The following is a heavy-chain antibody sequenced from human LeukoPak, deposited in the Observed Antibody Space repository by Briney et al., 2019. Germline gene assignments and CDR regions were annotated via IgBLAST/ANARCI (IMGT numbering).Heavy chain of an antibody. CDR2: ISSSGSYV. CDR1: GFIFSSYN. CDR3: ARAGSLVRGVIPHDY. D-gene: IGHD3-10*01. Sequence: PGGSLRLSCVASGFIFSSYNMNWVRQAPGKGLEWVSSISSSGSYVYYADSVKGRFIISRDNAKNSLTLQMNSLRAEDTAVYYCARAGSLVRGVIPHDYWGQGTLVTVSS. V-gene: IGHV3-21*01. J-gene: IGHJ4*02.